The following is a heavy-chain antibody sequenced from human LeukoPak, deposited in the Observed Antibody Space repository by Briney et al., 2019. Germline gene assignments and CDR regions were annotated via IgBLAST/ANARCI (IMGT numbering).Heavy chain of an antibody. D-gene: IGHD6-19*01. J-gene: IGHJ4*02. Sequence: ASVKVSCKASGYTFTNYDINWVRQATGQGLEWMGWMNPNSANTGYAQKFQGRVTMTRNTSISTAYMELSSLKSEDTAVYYCARSHSSGWYDLDYWGQGTLVTVSS. V-gene: IGHV1-8*01. CDR3: ARSHSSGWYDLDY. CDR1: GYTFTNYD. CDR2: MNPNSANT.